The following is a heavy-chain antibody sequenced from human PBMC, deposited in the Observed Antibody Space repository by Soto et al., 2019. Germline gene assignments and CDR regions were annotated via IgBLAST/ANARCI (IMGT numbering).Heavy chain of an antibody. V-gene: IGHV3-23*01. J-gene: IGHJ6*02. CDR1: EFTFSSYA. CDR3: AKGVGYSSSWEDDYYYGMDV. Sequence: HPGGYLRLSCAASEFTFSSYAMSWVRQAPGKGLEWVSAISGSGGSTYYADSVKGRFTISRDNSKNTLYLPMISLRAEDTAVYYCAKGVGYSSSWEDDYYYGMDVWGQGTTGIVS. CDR2: ISGSGGST. D-gene: IGHD6-13*01.